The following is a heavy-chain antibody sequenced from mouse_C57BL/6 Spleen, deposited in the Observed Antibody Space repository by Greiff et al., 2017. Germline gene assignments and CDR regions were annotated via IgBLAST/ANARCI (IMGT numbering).Heavy chain of an antibody. CDR1: GFNIKDYY. CDR2: IDPEDGDT. V-gene: IGHV14-1*01. D-gene: IGHD2-4*01. J-gene: IGHJ2*01. CDR3: TTGGLPYYFDY. Sequence: VQLQQSGAELVRPGASVKLSCTASGFNIKDYYMHWVKQRPEQGLEWIGRIDPEDGDTEYAPKFQGKATMPADTSSNTAYLQLSSLTSEDTAVYYCTTGGLPYYFDYWGQGTTLTVSS.